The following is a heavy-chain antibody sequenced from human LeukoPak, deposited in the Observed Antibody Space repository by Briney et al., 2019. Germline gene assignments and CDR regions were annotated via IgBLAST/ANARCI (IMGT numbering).Heavy chain of an antibody. Sequence: SETQSLTCTVSGGSISSGGYYWSWIRQPPGKGLEWIGYIYYSGSTNYNPSLKSRVTISVDTSKNQFSLKLSSVTAADTAVYYCGAYLDAFDIWGQGTMVTVSS. CDR3: GAYLDAFDI. CDR1: GGSISSGGYY. J-gene: IGHJ3*02. V-gene: IGHV4-61*08. CDR2: IYYSGST.